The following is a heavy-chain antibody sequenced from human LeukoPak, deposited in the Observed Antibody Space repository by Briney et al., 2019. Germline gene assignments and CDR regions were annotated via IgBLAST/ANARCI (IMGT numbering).Heavy chain of an antibody. J-gene: IGHJ3*01. CDR2: IWYDGSYK. D-gene: IGHD2/OR15-2a*01. Sequence: GGSLRLSCAASGFTFSSYGMHWVRQAPGKGLEWVAVIWYDGSYKYYADSVKGRFTISRDNSKNTLYLQMNSLRAEDTAVCYCAKDQGTSTSFMVPWGQGTMVTVSS. V-gene: IGHV3-33*06. CDR1: GFTFSSYG. CDR3: AKDQGTSTSFMVP.